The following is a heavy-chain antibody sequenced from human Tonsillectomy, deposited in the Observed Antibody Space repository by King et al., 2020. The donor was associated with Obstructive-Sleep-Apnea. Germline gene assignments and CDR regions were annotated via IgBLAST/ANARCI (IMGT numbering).Heavy chain of an antibody. D-gene: IGHD6-13*01. V-gene: IGHV4-34*01. Sequence: VQLQQWGAGLLKPLETLSLTCAVYGGAFSGYYWSWIRQPPGKGLGWVGGIKHSGSTHYNPSPKSVVTISVDTSKKQFSLKLGSGTAADTAVYYCAGKAGSWYYNWFDPWGQGTLVTVSS. CDR1: GGAFSGYY. CDR3: AGKAGSWYYNWFDP. CDR2: IKHSGST. J-gene: IGHJ5*02.